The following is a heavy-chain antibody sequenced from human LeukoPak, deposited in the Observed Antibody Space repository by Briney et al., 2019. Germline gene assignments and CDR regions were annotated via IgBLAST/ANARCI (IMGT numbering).Heavy chain of an antibody. Sequence: SETLSLTCAVHGGSLSDYYWSWLRQPPGKGLEWIGEINHSGTTNYNPSLKSRVTISLHTSKTQFSLTLSPMTAADTAVYYCARGGSSWYVDYWGQGTPVTVSS. D-gene: IGHD6-13*01. CDR1: GGSLSDYY. CDR3: ARGGSSWYVDY. CDR2: INHSGTT. J-gene: IGHJ4*02. V-gene: IGHV4-34*01.